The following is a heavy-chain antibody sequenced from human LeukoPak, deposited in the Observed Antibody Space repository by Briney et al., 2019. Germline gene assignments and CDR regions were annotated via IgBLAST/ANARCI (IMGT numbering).Heavy chain of an antibody. CDR3: ARDHVSMVRGVIRYFDY. V-gene: IGHV3-48*03. J-gene: IGHJ4*02. CDR2: ISTSGSSV. CDR1: GFTFSNYE. Sequence: GGSLRLSCVVSGFTFSNYEINWVRQAPGKGLEWVSYISTSGSSVYYADSVKGRFTISRDNAKNSLYLQMNSLRAEDTAVYYCARDHVSMVRGVIRYFDYWGQGTLVTVSS. D-gene: IGHD3-10*01.